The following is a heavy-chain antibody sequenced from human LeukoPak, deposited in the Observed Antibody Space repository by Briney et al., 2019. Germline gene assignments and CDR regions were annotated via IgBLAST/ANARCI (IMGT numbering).Heavy chain of an antibody. CDR1: GGTLSSYA. Sequence: SVKVSCKXSGGTLSSYAISWVRQAPGQGLEWMGGIIPIFGTANYAQKFQGRVTITTDESTSTAYMELSSLRSEDTAVYYCARDLSGAFDIWGQGTMVTVSS. CDR3: ARDLSGAFDI. J-gene: IGHJ3*02. V-gene: IGHV1-69*05. CDR2: IIPIFGTA.